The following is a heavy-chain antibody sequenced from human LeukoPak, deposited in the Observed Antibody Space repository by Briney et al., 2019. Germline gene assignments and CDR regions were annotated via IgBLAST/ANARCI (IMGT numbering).Heavy chain of an antibody. J-gene: IGHJ4*02. CDR1: GFTFSSYA. D-gene: IGHD6-19*01. CDR3: AKDLDPYSSGWYNY. V-gene: IGHV3-23*01. Sequence: GGSLRLSCAASGFTFSSYAMSWVRQAPGKGLEWVSASSGSGGSTYYADSVKGRFTISRDNSKNTLYLQMNSLRAEDTAVYYCAKDLDPYSSGWYNYWGQGTLVTVSS. CDR2: SSGSGGST.